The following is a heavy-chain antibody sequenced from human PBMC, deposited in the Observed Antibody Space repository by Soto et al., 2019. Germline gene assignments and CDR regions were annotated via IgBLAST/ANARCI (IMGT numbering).Heavy chain of an antibody. CDR2: ISPESGVT. V-gene: IGHV1-2*02. D-gene: IGHD3-3*01. Sequence: QVQLVQSGAEVKMPGASVRVSCEASGYTFTEYFLHWVRQAPGQGLEWVGWISPESGVTNIAPNFEGRVTMTADTAITTAYMQLSGLRYDDTAVYYCARATLIIRHITNLGEASPGVVEHWGQGTLVSVSS. CDR3: ARATLIIRHITNLGEASPGVVEH. CDR1: GYTFTEYF. J-gene: IGHJ5*02.